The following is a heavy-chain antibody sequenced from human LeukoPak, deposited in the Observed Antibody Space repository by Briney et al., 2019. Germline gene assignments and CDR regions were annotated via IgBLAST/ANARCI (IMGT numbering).Heavy chain of an antibody. D-gene: IGHD3-22*01. CDR1: GYTFRSYG. CDR3: AGVRGYYDSSGYAFDY. J-gene: IGHJ4*02. CDR2: INPNSGGT. Sequence: ASVKVSCKASGYTFRSYGITWVRQAPGQGLEWMGWINPNSGGTNYAQKFQGRVTMTSDTSISTAYMELSRLTSDDTAVYYCAGVRGYYDSSGYAFDYWGQGTLVTVSS. V-gene: IGHV1-2*02.